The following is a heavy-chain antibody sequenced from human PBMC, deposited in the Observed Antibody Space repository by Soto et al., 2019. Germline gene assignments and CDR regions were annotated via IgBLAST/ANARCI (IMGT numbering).Heavy chain of an antibody. D-gene: IGHD2-21*01. CDR2: IRATGGQT. CDR1: GFTFRNFV. Sequence: EVQLLESGGGMVQPGGSLRLSCAASGFTFRNFVMSWVRQAPGKGLEWVSAIRATGGQTFYADSVKGRFTISRDNCKNMLYLQINSLRDEDTALYFCAQDRGWGVVSPSHDYWGQGTLVTVSS. CDR3: AQDRGWGVVSPSHDY. J-gene: IGHJ4*02. V-gene: IGHV3-23*01.